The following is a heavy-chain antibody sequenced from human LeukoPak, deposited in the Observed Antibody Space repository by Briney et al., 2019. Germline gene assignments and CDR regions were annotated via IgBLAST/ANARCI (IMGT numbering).Heavy chain of an antibody. CDR2: IYYSGST. V-gene: IGHV4-31*03. D-gene: IGHD1-26*01. CDR3: ARIVLSWREFDC. CDR1: GGSISNGDHY. Sequence: SEALSLTCTVSGGSISNGDHYWSWIRQHPGKGLEWIGHIYYSGSTYHNPSLKSRGTISVETSKNQFSLKLSSVTAADTAVYYCARIVLSWREFDCWGQGTLVTVSS. J-gene: IGHJ4*02.